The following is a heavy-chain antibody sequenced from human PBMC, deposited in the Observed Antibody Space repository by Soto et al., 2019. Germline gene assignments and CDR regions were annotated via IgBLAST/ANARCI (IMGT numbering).Heavy chain of an antibody. V-gene: IGHV4-61*08. D-gene: IGHD3-9*01. CDR2: VFYTGTT. CDR1: GASVNSGGFY. CDR3: ARDYYDVLTGYSYFDY. Sequence: QVQLQESGPGLVKPSETLSLTCTVSGASVNSGGFYWSWIRQPPGKGLEWLGYVFYTGTTNYNPSLKSRVTISMDTSKNRFSLRLSSVTAADTALYYCARDYYDVLTGYSYFDYWGRGPLVTVSS. J-gene: IGHJ4*02.